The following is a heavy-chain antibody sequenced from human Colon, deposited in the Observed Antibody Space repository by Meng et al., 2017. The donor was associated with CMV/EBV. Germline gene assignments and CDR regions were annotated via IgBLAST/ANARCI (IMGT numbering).Heavy chain of an antibody. D-gene: IGHD6-6*01. CDR2: ISVAGGTI. CDR1: GFIFSHYE. J-gene: IGHJ4*02. Sequence: GESLKISRAGSGFIFSHYEMNWVRLAPGKGLEWLSYISVAGGTIHYADSVKGRFTASRDNAKNLLYLQLDNLRAEDTAVYYCAREYSSSSGDCFDYWGQGTLVTVSS. CDR3: AREYSSSSGDCFDY. V-gene: IGHV3-48*03.